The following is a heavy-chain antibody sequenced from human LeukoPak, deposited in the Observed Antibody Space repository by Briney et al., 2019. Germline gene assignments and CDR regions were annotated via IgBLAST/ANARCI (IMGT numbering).Heavy chain of an antibody. J-gene: IGHJ4*02. CDR3: ARFSSYYYDSSGPTDAGNYFDY. CDR2: INPSGGST. CDR1: GYTFTSYY. V-gene: IGHV1-46*01. Sequence: ASVKASCKASGYTFTSYYMHWVRQAPGQGLEWMGIINPSGGSTSYAQKFQGRVTMTRDTSTSTVYMELSSLRSEDTAVYYCARFSSYYYDSSGPTDAGNYFDYWGQGTLVTVSS. D-gene: IGHD3-22*01.